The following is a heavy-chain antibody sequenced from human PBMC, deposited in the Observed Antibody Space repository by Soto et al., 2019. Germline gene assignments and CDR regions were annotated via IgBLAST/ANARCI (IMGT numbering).Heavy chain of an antibody. D-gene: IGHD2-15*01. V-gene: IGHV3-23*01. CDR3: ATPIGKEHCSGGSCYSGGDY. CDR1: GFTFFSYA. Sequence: EVQLLESGGGLVQPGGSLRLSCAASGFTFFSYAMTWVRQAPGRGLEWVSGISGSGGSTDYADSVKGRFTISRDNSKNSLYLQMNSLRGEDTAVYFCATPIGKEHCSGGSCYSGGDYWGQGTLVTVSS. J-gene: IGHJ4*02. CDR2: ISGSGGST.